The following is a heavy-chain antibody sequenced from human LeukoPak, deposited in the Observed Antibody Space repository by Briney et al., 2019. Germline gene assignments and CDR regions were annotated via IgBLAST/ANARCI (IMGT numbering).Heavy chain of an antibody. Sequence: SETLSLTCSVSGGSISSSSYYWGWIRQPPGKGLEWIGSIYYSGSTYYNPSLKSRVTISVDTSKNQFSLKLSSVTAADTAVYYCARHADSGFGELAFDYWGQGTLVTVSS. CDR1: GGSISSSSYY. CDR3: ARHADSGFGELAFDY. J-gene: IGHJ4*02. V-gene: IGHV4-39*01. D-gene: IGHD3-10*01. CDR2: IYYSGST.